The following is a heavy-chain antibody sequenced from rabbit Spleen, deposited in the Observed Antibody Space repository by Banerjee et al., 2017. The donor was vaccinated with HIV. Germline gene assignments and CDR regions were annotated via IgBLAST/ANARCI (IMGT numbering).Heavy chain of an antibody. V-gene: IGHV1S40*01. CDR2: IYAAKGST. CDR3: ARNFDL. J-gene: IGHJ4*01. Sequence: QSLEESGGGLFQPGGSLALTCTASGFSFSSSYWICWVRQAPGKGLDLIGCIYAAKGSTDYASWVNGRFTISSDNAQSTVDLKMTSPTAADTATYFCARNFDLWGPGTLVTVS. CDR1: GFSFSSSYW.